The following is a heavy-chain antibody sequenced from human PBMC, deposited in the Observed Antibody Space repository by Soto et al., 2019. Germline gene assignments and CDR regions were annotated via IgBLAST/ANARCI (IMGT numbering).Heavy chain of an antibody. CDR2: IYSGGST. V-gene: IGHV3-66*01. CDR3: ARDPVHDYGDYGGY. J-gene: IGHJ4*02. Sequence: EVQLVESGGVLVQPGGSLRLSCAPSGFTVSSNYMRWVRQAPGKGLEWVSVIYSGGSTYYADSVKGRLTISRDNSKNTLYLQMNSLRAEDTAVYYCARDPVHDYGDYGGYWGQGTLVTVSS. CDR1: GFTVSSNY. D-gene: IGHD4-17*01.